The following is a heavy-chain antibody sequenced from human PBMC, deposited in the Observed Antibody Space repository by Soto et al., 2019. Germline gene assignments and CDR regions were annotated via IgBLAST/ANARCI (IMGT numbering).Heavy chain of an antibody. CDR2: IDPSDSYT. D-gene: IGHD3-22*01. CDR1: GYSFTSYW. Sequence: GESLTISYKGSGYSFTSYWISWVRQMPGKGLEWMGRIDPSDSYTNYSPSFQGHVTISADKSISTAYLQWSSLKASDTAMYYCARHFWYYDSSGYYPFDYWGQGTLVTVSS. J-gene: IGHJ4*02. CDR3: ARHFWYYDSSGYYPFDY. V-gene: IGHV5-10-1*01.